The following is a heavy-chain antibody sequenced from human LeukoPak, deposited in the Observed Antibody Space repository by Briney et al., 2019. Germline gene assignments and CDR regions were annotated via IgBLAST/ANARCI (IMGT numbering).Heavy chain of an antibody. Sequence: GGSLRLSCAASGFTFSSYAMHWVRKAAGKGLEWVTVLSYDGSNKYYADSVNGQFTISRDNSKNTLYLQMNSLRAEDTAVYYCARDRDYGDYFDYWGQGTLVTVSS. J-gene: IGHJ4*02. CDR3: ARDRDYGDYFDY. V-gene: IGHV3-30-3*01. CDR2: LSYDGSNK. D-gene: IGHD4-17*01. CDR1: GFTFSSYA.